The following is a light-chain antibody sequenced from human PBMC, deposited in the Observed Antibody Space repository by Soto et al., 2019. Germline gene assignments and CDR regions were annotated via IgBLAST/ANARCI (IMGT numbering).Light chain of an antibody. CDR3: QQYYSTPYS. J-gene: IGKJ2*01. V-gene: IGKV4-1*01. CDR2: GAS. CDR1: QSVFYSSANRNN. Sequence: DTVMTQSPDYLAVSLGERATIHCQSSQSVFYSSANRNNLTWYQQKPGQPPNLRIYGASIRESGVPDRCSGSGSGTHFTLAISSLQAEDVAVYYCQQYYSTPYSFGQGTKLQIK.